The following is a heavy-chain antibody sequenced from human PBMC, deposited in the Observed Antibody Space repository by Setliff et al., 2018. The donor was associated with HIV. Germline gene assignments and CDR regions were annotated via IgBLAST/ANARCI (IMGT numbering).Heavy chain of an antibody. V-gene: IGHV4-34*01. Sequence: SETLSLTCAVYGGSFSGYYWSWIRQPPGKGLEWIGEINHSGSTNYNPSLKSRVTISVDTSKNQFSLNSLRPEDTAVYYCARQKASEYSSSFWFDPWGQGTLVTVSS. CDR3: ARQKASEYSSSFWFDP. D-gene: IGHD6-6*01. J-gene: IGHJ5*02. CDR2: INHSGST. CDR1: GGSFSGYY.